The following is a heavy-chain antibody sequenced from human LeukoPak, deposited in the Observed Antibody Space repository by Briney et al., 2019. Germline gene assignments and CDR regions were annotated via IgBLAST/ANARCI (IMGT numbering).Heavy chain of an antibody. CDR3: ARWGYCGGGSCRFDY. CDR1: GYTFSGYY. V-gene: IGHV1-2*02. J-gene: IGHJ4*02. CDR2: IIPNSGGA. D-gene: IGHD2-15*01. Sequence: ASVKVSCKASGYTFSGYYMHWVRQAPGQGLEWMGWIIPNSGGANYAQKLQDRVTMTTDTSTTTAYMELRSLRSDDTAVYYCARWGYCGGGSCRFDYWGQGTLVTVSS.